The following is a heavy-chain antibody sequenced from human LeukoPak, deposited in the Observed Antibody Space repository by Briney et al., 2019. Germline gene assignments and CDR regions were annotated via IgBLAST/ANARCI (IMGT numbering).Heavy chain of an antibody. CDR1: GYTFTSYY. V-gene: IGHV1-46*01. CDR2: INPSGGST. D-gene: IGHD6-13*01. CDR3: ARDVSWGIAAAGNWYFDL. Sequence: ASVKVSCKASGYTFTSYYMHWVRQAPGQGLEWMGIINPSGGSTGYAQKFQGRVTMTRDTSTSTVYMELSSLRSEDTAVYYCARDVSWGIAAAGNWYFDLWGRGTLVTVSS. J-gene: IGHJ2*01.